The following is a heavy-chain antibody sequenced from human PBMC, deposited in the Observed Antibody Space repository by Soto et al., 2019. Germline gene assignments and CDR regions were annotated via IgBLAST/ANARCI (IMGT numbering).Heavy chain of an antibody. J-gene: IGHJ1*01. CDR2: IYYYGST. D-gene: IGHD1-20*01. V-gene: IGHV4-31*03. CDR1: GGSISSGGDY. CDR3: ARAGINSFRFQD. Sequence: SETLSLTCTVSGGSISSGGDYWSWIRQHPGKGLEWIGYIYYYGSTYYKSSLKSRASISIDTSQNQFSLKLTSVTAADTAVYYCARAGINSFRFQDWGQGTLVTV.